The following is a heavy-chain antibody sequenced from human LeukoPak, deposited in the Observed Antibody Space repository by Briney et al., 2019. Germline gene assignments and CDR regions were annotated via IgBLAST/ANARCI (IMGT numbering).Heavy chain of an antibody. CDR3: ARQGYYDSRGAFFDY. Sequence: GESLKISCKGAGYSFTSYCIGWVRQLPRKGREWRGIIYSGDSDTRYSPSFQGQVTISVDKSISTAYLQWSSLKASDTAMYYCARQGYYDSRGAFFDYWGQGTLVTVSS. V-gene: IGHV5-51*01. CDR1: GYSFTSYC. J-gene: IGHJ4*02. D-gene: IGHD3-22*01. CDR2: IYSGDSDT.